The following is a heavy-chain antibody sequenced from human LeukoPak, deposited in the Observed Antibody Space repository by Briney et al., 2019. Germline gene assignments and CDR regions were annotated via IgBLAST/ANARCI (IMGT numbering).Heavy chain of an antibody. CDR1: GFTFNYFA. CDR3: ARDLGYCSSTSCPKDAFDI. D-gene: IGHD2-2*01. CDR2: TSFDGTNK. V-gene: IGHV3-30-3*01. Sequence: GGSLRLSCAGSGFTFNYFAIHWVRQAPGKGLEWVAVTSFDGTNKYYADSVRGRFTISRDNSNKTVYLQMNSLRADDTAVYYCARDLGYCSSTSCPKDAFDIWGQGTMVTVSS. J-gene: IGHJ3*02.